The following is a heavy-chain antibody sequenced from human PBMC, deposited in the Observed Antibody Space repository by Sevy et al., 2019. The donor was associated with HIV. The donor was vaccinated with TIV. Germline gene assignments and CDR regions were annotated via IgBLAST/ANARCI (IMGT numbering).Heavy chain of an antibody. Sequence: GGSLRLSCAASGFTFSTYSMNWVRQAPGKGLEWVSSISSSSSYIYYADSVKGRYTISRDNAKNSLYLQMNSLREEDTAVYYGAGAFGSGSTHYWGQGTLVTVSS. CDR1: GFTFSTYS. D-gene: IGHD3-10*01. CDR2: ISSSSSYI. CDR3: AGAFGSGSTHY. J-gene: IGHJ4*02. V-gene: IGHV3-21*01.